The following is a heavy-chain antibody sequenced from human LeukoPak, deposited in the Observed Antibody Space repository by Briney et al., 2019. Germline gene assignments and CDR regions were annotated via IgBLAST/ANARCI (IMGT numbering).Heavy chain of an antibody. J-gene: IGHJ4*02. CDR3: VRGGYQFEY. Sequence: GGSLRLSCAASGFIFNTYWMTWVRQAPGKGLGWVANIKEDGSEKYYVDSVKGRFTISRDNAKNSLYLQMSSLRVEDSAVYYCVRGGYQFEYWGQGTLVTVSS. V-gene: IGHV3-7*01. D-gene: IGHD1-26*01. CDR1: GFIFNTYW. CDR2: IKEDGSEK.